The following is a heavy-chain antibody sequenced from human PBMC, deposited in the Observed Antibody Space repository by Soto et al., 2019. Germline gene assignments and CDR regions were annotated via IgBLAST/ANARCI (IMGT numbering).Heavy chain of an antibody. D-gene: IGHD2-8*01. CDR2: ISYDGSNK. CDR3: AKELMVYAIVGMDV. Sequence: AGGSLRLSCAASGFTFSSYGMHWVRQAPGKGLEWVAVISYDGSNKYYADSVKGRFTISRDNSKNTLYLQMNSLRAEDTAAYYCAKELMVYAIVGMDVWGQGTTVTVYS. V-gene: IGHV3-30*18. CDR1: GFTFSSYG. J-gene: IGHJ6*02.